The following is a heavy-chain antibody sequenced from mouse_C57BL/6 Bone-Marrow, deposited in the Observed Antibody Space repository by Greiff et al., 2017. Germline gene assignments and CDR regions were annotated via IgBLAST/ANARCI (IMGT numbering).Heavy chain of an antibody. CDR1: GYSFTGYF. CDR3: ESFTPLGAKDAMDK. D-gene: IGHD1-1*01. V-gene: IGHV1-20*01. Sequence: VQLQQSGPELVQPGDSVKISCKASGYSFTGYFVNWVMQSHGKSLEWIGRINPYNGDTFYNQKFKGKATLTVDKSSSTAHMELRSLTSEDSAVYYCESFTPLGAKDAMDKRRQGNSAPAS. J-gene: IGHJ4*01. CDR2: INPYNGDT.